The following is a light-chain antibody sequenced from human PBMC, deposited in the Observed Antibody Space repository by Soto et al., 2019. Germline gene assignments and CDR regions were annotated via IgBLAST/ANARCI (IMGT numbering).Light chain of an antibody. J-gene: IGKJ1*01. CDR2: DAS. V-gene: IGKV1-5*01. CDR3: QQYNSPWT. Sequence: DIQMTQSPSTLSASVGDRVTITCRASQSISSWLAWYQQKPGKAPKLLIYDASSLESGVPSRFSGSGSGTEFTLTISRLQPDAFATYYCQQYNSPWTFGQGTKVEIK. CDR1: QSISSW.